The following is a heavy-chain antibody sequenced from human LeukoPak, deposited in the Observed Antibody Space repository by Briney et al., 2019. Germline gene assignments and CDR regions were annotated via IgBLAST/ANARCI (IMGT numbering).Heavy chain of an antibody. D-gene: IGHD1-26*01. CDR3: ARDVGGSLGY. CDR1: GFTFSTYW. CDR2: INGDKSAR. V-gene: IGHV3-7*01. J-gene: IGHJ4*02. Sequence: PGGSLRLSCAASGFTFSTYWMAWVRQAPGKGREWVANINGDKSARHQADSVKGRFTISRDNAQNSVYLQMSSMRGEDTAVYYCARDVGGSLGYWGQGTLVTVSS.